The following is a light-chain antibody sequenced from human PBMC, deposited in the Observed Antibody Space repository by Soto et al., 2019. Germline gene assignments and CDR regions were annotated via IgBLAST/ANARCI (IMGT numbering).Light chain of an antibody. J-gene: IGKJ1*01. Sequence: DIQMTQSPSTLAGSVGDRVTITCGARQTISSWLAWYQQKPGKAPKLLIYKASTLKSGVPSRFSGSGSGTDFTLTISSLQPEDFATYYCQQSYSNPRTFGQGTKVDIK. CDR1: QTISSW. CDR3: QQSYSNPRT. CDR2: KAS. V-gene: IGKV1-5*03.